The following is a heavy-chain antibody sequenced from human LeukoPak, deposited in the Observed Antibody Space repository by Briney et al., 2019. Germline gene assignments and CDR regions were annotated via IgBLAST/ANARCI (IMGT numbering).Heavy chain of an antibody. D-gene: IGHD2-2*01. CDR2: IYPSGST. CDR3: MRDLVVVPAAIPVGYFDY. V-gene: IGHV4-4*07. J-gene: IGHJ4*02. CDR1: GGSISSYY. Sequence: SETLSLTCTVSGGSISSYYWSWIRQPAGKGLEWIGRIYPSGSTNYNPSLKSRVTMSVGTSKNQFSLKRSSLTAVATAVSSCMRDLVVVPAAIPVGYFDYWGQGTLVTVSS.